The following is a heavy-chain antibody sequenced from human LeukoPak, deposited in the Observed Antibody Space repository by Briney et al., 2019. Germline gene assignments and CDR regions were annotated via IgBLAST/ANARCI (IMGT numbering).Heavy chain of an antibody. J-gene: IGHJ4*02. D-gene: IGHD2-15*01. CDR1: GFTFSSYS. V-gene: IGHV3-21*04. Sequence: GGSLRLSCAASGFTFSSYSMNWVRQAPGKGLEWVSSISSSSSYIYYADSVKGRFTISRDNAKNSLYLQMNSLRAEDTAVYYCAKDYIVVVVAATLFDYWGQGTLVTVSS. CDR3: AKDYIVVVVAATLFDY. CDR2: ISSSSSYI.